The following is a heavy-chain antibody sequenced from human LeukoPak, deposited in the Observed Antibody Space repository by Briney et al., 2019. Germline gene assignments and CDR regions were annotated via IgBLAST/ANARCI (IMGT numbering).Heavy chain of an antibody. CDR1: GGSISTYY. V-gene: IGHV4-59*01. J-gene: IGHJ4*02. Sequence: SETLSLTCTVSGGSISTYYWSWIRQPPGKQLEWIGYIYYSGSTNYNPSLKSRVTISVDTSKNQFSLKLSSVTAADTAVYYCARWAMGLTVAGTRRQGFDIWGQGTLVTVSS. CDR2: IYYSGST. CDR3: ARWAMGLTVAGTRRQGFDI. D-gene: IGHD6-19*01.